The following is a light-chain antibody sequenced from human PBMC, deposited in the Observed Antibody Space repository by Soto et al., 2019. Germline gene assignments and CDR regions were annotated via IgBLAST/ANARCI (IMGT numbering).Light chain of an antibody. V-gene: IGKV3-20*01. CDR3: QKYNSAPLT. CDR1: QSVSSS. CDR2: GAS. J-gene: IGKJ4*01. Sequence: EIVLTQSPGTLSLSPGERATLSCRASQSVSSSLAWYQQKPGQAPRLLIYGASTRATGSPDRFSGSGSGTDFTLTISSLQPEDVAAYYCQKYNSAPLTFGGGTKVDIK.